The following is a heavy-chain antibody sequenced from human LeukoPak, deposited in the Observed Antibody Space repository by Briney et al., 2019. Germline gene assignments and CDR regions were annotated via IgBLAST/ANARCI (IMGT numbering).Heavy chain of an antibody. CDR1: GYTFTNSY. Sequence: ASVKVSCKASGYTFTNSYIHWVRQAPGQVLEWMGLINPDGGNTNYAQNFQGRVTMTRDTSISTAYMELSRLRSDDTAVYYCARVLYGSGSYYSRKYYYYMDVWGKGTTVTISS. CDR3: ARVLYGSGSYYSRKYYYYMDV. D-gene: IGHD3-10*01. V-gene: IGHV1-2*02. CDR2: INPDGGNT. J-gene: IGHJ6*03.